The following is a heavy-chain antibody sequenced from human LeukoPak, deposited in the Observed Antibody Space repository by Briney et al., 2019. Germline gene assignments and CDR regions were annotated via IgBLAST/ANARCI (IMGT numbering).Heavy chain of an antibody. J-gene: IGHJ5*02. CDR1: GGSISSSSYY. D-gene: IGHD6-13*01. V-gene: IGHV4-39*01. CDR2: VYYSGST. Sequence: KPSETLSLTFTVSGGSISSSSYYWGWIRQPPGKGLEWIGSVYYSGSTYYNPSLQSRVTISVDTSKNHFSLRLSSVTAADTAVYYCARLYSSSWCNPFDPWGQGTLVTVSS. CDR3: ARLYSSSWCNPFDP.